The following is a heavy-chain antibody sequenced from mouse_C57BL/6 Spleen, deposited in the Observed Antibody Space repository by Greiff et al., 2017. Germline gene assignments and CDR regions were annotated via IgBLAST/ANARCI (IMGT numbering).Heavy chain of an antibody. CDR3: ARPITTVVARYAMDY. Sequence: EVNVVESGGDLVKPGGSLKLSCAASGFTFSSYGMSWVRQTPDKRLEWVATISSGGSYTYYPDSVKGRFTISRDNAKNTLYLQMSSLKSEDTAMYYCARPITTVVARYAMDYWGQGTSVTVSS. V-gene: IGHV5-6*01. CDR1: GFTFSSYG. J-gene: IGHJ4*01. D-gene: IGHD1-1*01. CDR2: ISSGGSYT.